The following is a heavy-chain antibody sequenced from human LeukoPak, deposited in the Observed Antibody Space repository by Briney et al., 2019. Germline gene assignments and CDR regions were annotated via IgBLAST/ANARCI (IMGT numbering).Heavy chain of an antibody. V-gene: IGHV1-18*01. CDR3: ARDLSMVRGVNYYYYYMDV. J-gene: IGHJ6*03. CDR2: ISAYNGNT. CDR1: GYTFTSYG. Sequence: ASVKVSCKASGYTFTSYGISWARQAPGQGLEWMGWISAYNGNTNYAQKLQGRVTMTTDTSTSTAYMELRSLRSDDTAVYYCARDLSMVRGVNYYYYYMDVWAKGPRSPSP. D-gene: IGHD3-10*01.